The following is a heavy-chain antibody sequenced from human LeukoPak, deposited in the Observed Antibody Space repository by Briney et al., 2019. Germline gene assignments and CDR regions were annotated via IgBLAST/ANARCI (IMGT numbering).Heavy chain of an antibody. Sequence: GGSLRLSCAASGFIFSNHALHWVRQAPGKGLEWVAVISDDANAKHYTDSVKGRFTISRDNSRNTVYLQMNSLRPEDTAVYYCARGAGASGGRDYYSDYWGQGVLVTVSS. CDR1: GFIFSNHA. D-gene: IGHD6-13*01. CDR2: ISDDANAK. CDR3: ARGAGASGGRDYYSDY. V-gene: IGHV3-30*04. J-gene: IGHJ4*02.